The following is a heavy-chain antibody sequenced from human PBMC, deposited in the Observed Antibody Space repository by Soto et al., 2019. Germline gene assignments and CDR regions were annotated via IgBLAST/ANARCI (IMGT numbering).Heavy chain of an antibody. CDR2: IYYSGST. D-gene: IGHD3-3*01. V-gene: IGHV4-59*01. J-gene: IGHJ4*02. Sequence: PSETLSLTCTVSGGSISSYYWSWIRQPPGKGLEWIGYIYYSGSTNYNPSLKSRVTISVGTSKNQFSLKLSSVTAADTAVYYCARYYDFWSGYFFDYWGQGNLVTVSS. CDR3: ARYYDFWSGYFFDY. CDR1: GGSISSYY.